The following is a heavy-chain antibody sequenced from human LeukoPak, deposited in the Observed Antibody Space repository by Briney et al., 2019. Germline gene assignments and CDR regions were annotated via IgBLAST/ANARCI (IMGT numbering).Heavy chain of an antibody. CDR1: GLTFSSYV. J-gene: IGHJ4*02. Sequence: GGSLNLSWAASGLTFSSYVLPWFRKAQGKGLEGGAVISYDGSNKYYADSVKGRFTISRDNSKNTLYLQMNSLRAEDTAVYYCARDLMALLWFGDLTLDYWGQGTLVTVSS. CDR3: ARDLMALLWFGDLTLDY. CDR2: ISYDGSNK. D-gene: IGHD3-10*01. V-gene: IGHV3-30-3*01.